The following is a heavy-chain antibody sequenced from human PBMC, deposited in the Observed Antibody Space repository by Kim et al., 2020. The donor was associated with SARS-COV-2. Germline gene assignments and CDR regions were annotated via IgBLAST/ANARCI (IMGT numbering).Heavy chain of an antibody. J-gene: IGHJ5*02. D-gene: IGHD6-13*01. CDR1: GFTFSNAW. CDR3: NPGGVGGIAAAGGDDP. V-gene: IGHV3-15*01. Sequence: GGSLRLSCAASGFTFSNAWMSWVRQAPGKGLEWVGRIKSKTAGGTTDYAAPVKGRFTITIDNSRNTLYMQMNSLQTEDTAVYYCNPGGVGGIAAAGGDDPWGQGTLVTVSS. CDR2: IKSKTAGGTT.